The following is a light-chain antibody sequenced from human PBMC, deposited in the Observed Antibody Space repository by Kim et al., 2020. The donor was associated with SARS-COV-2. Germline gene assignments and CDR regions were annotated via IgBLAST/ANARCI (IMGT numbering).Light chain of an antibody. J-gene: IGLJ2*01. CDR2: YDS. CDR3: QVWDSSSDHRVV. Sequence: PVKPARITCGGNSSAGKSVQWCQQKPGQAHVLVIYYDSDWPSGIPERFSGSNCGNTATLTISRVEAGDEADYYCQVWDSSSDHRVVFGGGTQLTVL. V-gene: IGLV3-21*04. CDR1: SSAGKS.